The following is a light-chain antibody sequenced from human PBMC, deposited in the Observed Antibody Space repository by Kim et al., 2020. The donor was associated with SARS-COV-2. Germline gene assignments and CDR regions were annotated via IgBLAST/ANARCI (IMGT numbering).Light chain of an antibody. J-gene: IGLJ1*01. CDR1: SSNIGTNT. CDR3: AAWDERLNGYV. Sequence: QAVLTQPPSASGTPGQRVTISCSGSSSNIGTNTVTWYQQLPRTAPTLLIYTNNRRPSGVPDRFSGSKSGTSASLAISGLQSEDEADYYCAAWDERLNGYVFGTGTKVTVL. V-gene: IGLV1-44*01. CDR2: TNN.